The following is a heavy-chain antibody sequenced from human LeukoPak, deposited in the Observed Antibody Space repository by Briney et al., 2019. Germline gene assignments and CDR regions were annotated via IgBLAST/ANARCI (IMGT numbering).Heavy chain of an antibody. CDR3: ARLRGATMPNPFDY. D-gene: IGHD1-26*01. CDR1: GYSFTNYW. Sequence: GESLKISCKGSGYSFTNYWIGWVRQMPGKGLEWMGIIYPDDSDTRPSPTFQRQVTISADKSISTAYLPCSSLGASDPAMYSCARLRGATMPNPFDYWGQGTLVTVSS. V-gene: IGHV5-51*01. J-gene: IGHJ4*02. CDR2: IYPDDSDT.